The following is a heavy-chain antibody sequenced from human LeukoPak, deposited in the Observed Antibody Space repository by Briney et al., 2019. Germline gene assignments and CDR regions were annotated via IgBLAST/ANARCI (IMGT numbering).Heavy chain of an antibody. CDR2: IYYSGST. V-gene: IGHV4-38-2*02. CDR3: ARHRELSVTMRPQQLVNYYYGMDV. Sequence: SETLSLTCTVSGYSISSGYYWGWIRQPPGKGLEWIGYIYYSGSTNYNPSLKSRVTISVDTSKNQFSLKLSFVTAADTAVYYCARHRELSVTMRPQQLVNYYYGMDVWGQGTTVTVSS. J-gene: IGHJ6*02. CDR1: GYSISSGYY. D-gene: IGHD6-13*01.